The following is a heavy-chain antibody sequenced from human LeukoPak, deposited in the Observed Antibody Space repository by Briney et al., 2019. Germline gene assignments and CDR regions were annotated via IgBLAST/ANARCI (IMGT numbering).Heavy chain of an antibody. Sequence: PGGSLRLSCAASGFTFSNAWMSWVRQAPGKGLEWVGRIKSKTDGGTTDYAAPVKGRFTISRDDSKNTLYLQMNSLKTEDTAVYYCTTGRYYDTLTGDYWGQGTLVTVSS. CDR3: TTGRYYDTLTGDY. V-gene: IGHV3-15*01. J-gene: IGHJ4*02. D-gene: IGHD3-9*01. CDR2: IKSKTDGGTT. CDR1: GFTFSNAW.